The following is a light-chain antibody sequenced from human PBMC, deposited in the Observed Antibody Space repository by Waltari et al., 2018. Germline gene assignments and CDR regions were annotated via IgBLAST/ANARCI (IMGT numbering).Light chain of an antibody. J-gene: IGKJ1*01. Sequence: IVVTQSPLSLPVNTGEPASISCRSSQSLLHSNGYNYLDWYLQKPGQSPQLLIYLGSNRASGVPDRFSGSGSGTDFTLKISRVEAEDVGVYYCMQALQTPAFGQGTKVEIK. CDR1: QSLLHSNGYNY. CDR3: MQALQTPA. CDR2: LGS. V-gene: IGKV2-28*01.